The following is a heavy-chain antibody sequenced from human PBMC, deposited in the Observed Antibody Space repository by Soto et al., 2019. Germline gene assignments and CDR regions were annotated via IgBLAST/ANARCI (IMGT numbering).Heavy chain of an antibody. Sequence: ASVKVSFKASGYTFTGYYMHWVRQAPGQGLEWMGWINPNSGGTNYAQKFQGRVTMTRDTSISTAYMELSRLRSDDTAVYYCARDWTTVTTLDYWGQGTLVTVSS. CDR3: ARDWTTVTTLDY. J-gene: IGHJ4*02. CDR2: INPNSGGT. D-gene: IGHD4-17*01. CDR1: GYTFTGYY. V-gene: IGHV1-2*02.